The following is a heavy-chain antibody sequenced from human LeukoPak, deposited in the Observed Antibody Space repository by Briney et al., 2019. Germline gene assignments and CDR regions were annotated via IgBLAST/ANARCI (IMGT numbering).Heavy chain of an antibody. J-gene: IGHJ2*01. D-gene: IGHD3-22*01. Sequence: GESLRLSCPPSGLTFSSHGMHWVRQAPGKGLEWVAVISYVGSNKYYADSVKGRFTISRDNTKNTLYLQMNSLRAEDTAVYYCAKSRDRGVPTYYYDSSGSSHFDLWGRGTLVTVSS. CDR1: GLTFSSHG. CDR2: ISYVGSNK. V-gene: IGHV3-30*18. CDR3: AKSRDRGVPTYYYDSSGSSHFDL.